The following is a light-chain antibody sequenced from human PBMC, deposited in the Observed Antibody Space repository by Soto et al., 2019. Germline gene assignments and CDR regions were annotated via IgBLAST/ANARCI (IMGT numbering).Light chain of an antibody. CDR1: QSLLHSNGYNY. CDR2: LGS. CDR3: MQALQTPYT. V-gene: IGKV2-28*01. Sequence: DLVMTQSPLSLPVTPGEPASISCRSSQSLLHSNGYNYLDWYLQKPGQSPQILIHLGSYRASGVPDRFSASGSGTDFTLKISVVEAEDVGVYYCMQALQTPYTFGQGTKLEIQ. J-gene: IGKJ2*01.